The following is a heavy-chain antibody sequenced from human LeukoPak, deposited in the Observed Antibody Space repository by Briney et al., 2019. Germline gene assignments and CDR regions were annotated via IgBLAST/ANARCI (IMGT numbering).Heavy chain of an antibody. D-gene: IGHD5-12*01. CDR1: GGSISSGDYY. CDR2: IYYSGST. Sequence: PSQTLSLTCTVSGGSISSGDYYWSWIRQPPGKGLEWIGYIYYSGSTYYNPSLKSRVTISVDTSKNQFSLKLSSVTAADTAVYYCARGGPQRSGYEGFDYWGQGTLVTVSS. J-gene: IGHJ4*02. CDR3: ARGGPQRSGYEGFDY. V-gene: IGHV4-30-4*08.